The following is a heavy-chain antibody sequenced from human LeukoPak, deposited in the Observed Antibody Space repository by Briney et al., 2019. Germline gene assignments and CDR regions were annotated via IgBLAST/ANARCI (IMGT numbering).Heavy chain of an antibody. J-gene: IGHJ3*02. CDR2: ISGSGDTI. CDR3: XRAITLXXXXXXSXYXAFDX. CDR1: GFTFSDYY. V-gene: IGHV3-11*04. D-gene: IGHD6-13*01. Sequence: GGSLRLSCAASGFTFSDYYMNWIRQAPGKGLEWVSYISGSGDTIYYADSVKGRFTISRDNAKNSLYLQMNSLRAEDTAVYYXXRAITLXXXXXXSXYXAFDXWGQGTMVT.